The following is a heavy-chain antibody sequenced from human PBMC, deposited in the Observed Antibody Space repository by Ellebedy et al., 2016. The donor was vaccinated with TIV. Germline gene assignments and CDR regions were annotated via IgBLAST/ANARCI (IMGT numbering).Heavy chain of an antibody. CDR1: GGSISSYY. CDR3: ARGSGSYYVGSDAFDI. CDR2: IYYSGST. D-gene: IGHD1-26*01. V-gene: IGHV4-59*08. J-gene: IGHJ3*02. Sequence: MPSETLSLTCTVSGGSISSYYWSWIRQPPGKGLEWIGYIYYSGSTNYNPSLKSRVTISVDTSKNQFSLKLSSVTAADTAVYYCARGSGSYYVGSDAFDIWGQGTMVTVSS.